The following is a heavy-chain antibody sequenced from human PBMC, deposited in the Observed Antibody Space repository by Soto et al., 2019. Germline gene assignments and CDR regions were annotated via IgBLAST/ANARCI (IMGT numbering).Heavy chain of an antibody. V-gene: IGHV4-59*08. J-gene: IGHJ4*02. D-gene: IGHD3-10*01. Sequence: PSETLSLPCTVSGGSISCYYWSWIRQPPGKGLEWIGYIYYSGSTNYNPSLKSRVTISVDTSKNQFSLKLSSVTAADTAVYYCARQPFGEFDYFDYWGQGTLVTVSS. CDR2: IYYSGST. CDR3: ARQPFGEFDYFDY. CDR1: GGSISCYY.